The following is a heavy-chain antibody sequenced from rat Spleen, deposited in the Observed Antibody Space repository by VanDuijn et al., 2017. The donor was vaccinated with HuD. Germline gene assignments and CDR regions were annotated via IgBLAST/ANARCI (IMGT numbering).Heavy chain of an antibody. J-gene: IGHJ3*01. CDR1: GFTFSDYN. CDR2: IIYDGSRT. CDR3: ATHTTGIPLFAY. Sequence: EVQLLESGGGLVQPGRSMRLSCAASGFTFSDYNMAWVRQAPKNGLEWVATIIYDGSRTYYRDSVKGRFTISRDNAKSTLYLQMDSLRSEDTATYYCATHTTGIPLFAYWGQGTLVTVSS. D-gene: IGHD1-9*01. V-gene: IGHV5S10*01.